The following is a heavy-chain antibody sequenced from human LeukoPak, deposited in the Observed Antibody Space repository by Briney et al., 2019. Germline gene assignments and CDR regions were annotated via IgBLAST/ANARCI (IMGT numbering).Heavy chain of an antibody. D-gene: IGHD3-10*01. V-gene: IGHV3-30*04. CDR2: ISYDGSNK. CDR3: AKDYSKTSYYGSGTYYRPNWFDP. CDR1: GFTFSSYA. J-gene: IGHJ5*02. Sequence: GGSLRLSCAASGFTFSSYAMHWVRQAPGKGLEWVAVISYDGSNKYYADSVKGRFTISRDNSKNTLYLQMNSLRAEDTAVYYCAKDYSKTSYYGSGTYYRPNWFDPWGQGTLVTVSS.